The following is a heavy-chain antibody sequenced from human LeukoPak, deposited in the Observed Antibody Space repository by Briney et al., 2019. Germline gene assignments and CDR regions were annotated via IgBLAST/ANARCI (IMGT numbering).Heavy chain of an antibody. CDR3: ARDAEGAVAVNAPYYYYYYMDV. CDR2: IILIFVTA. V-gene: IGHV1-69*13. CDR1: GGTFSSYA. D-gene: IGHD6-19*01. Sequence: SVKVSCKASGGTFSSYAISWVRQAPGQGLEWMGGIILIFVTANYAQKFQGRVTITADESTSTAYMELSSLRSEDTAVYYCARDAEGAVAVNAPYYYYYYMDVWGKGTTVTVSS. J-gene: IGHJ6*03.